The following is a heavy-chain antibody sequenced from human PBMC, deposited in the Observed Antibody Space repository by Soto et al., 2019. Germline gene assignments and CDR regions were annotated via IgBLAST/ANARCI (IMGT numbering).Heavy chain of an antibody. J-gene: IGHJ4*02. V-gene: IGHV3-30*02. CDR2: IEHVGSNT. CDR3: AYGGINLPVLPQFDY. Sequence: GGSLRLSCPASGFTFSSYGMHWVRQAPERGLEWVASIEHVGSNTHYAGSVTGRFTVSRDNSKNTMYLQVSSVRPEDMAVYYWAYGGINLPVLPQFDYWGQGALVTVSS. CDR1: GFTFSSYG. D-gene: IGHD1-1*01.